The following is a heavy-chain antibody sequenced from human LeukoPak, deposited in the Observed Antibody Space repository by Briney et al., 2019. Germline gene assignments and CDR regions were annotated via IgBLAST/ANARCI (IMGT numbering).Heavy chain of an antibody. Sequence: SQTLSLTCAVSVGSISIGGYSSSSIRQPPGKGLELIGYIYHSGSTYYNPSLKSRVTISVDRSTNKFCLKLSSVTAADTAVYYCDSCMTTAGRFDPWGQGTLVTVSS. CDR3: DSCMTTAGRFDP. CDR1: VGSISIGGYS. J-gene: IGHJ5*02. CDR2: IYHSGST. V-gene: IGHV4-30-2*01. D-gene: IGHD4-17*01.